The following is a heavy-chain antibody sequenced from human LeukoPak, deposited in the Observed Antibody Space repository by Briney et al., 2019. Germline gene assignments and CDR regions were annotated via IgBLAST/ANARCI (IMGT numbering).Heavy chain of an antibody. CDR1: GFTFSIYA. CDR2: ITGSGSST. Sequence: GGSLRLSCAASGFTFSIYAMSWVRQAPGKGLEWVSAITGSGSSTYYADSVKGRFTISRDNSRSTLSLQMDSLRAEDTATYYCATYRQIQVPFEFWGQGTLVTVSS. J-gene: IGHJ4*02. D-gene: IGHD5-18*01. V-gene: IGHV3-23*01. CDR3: ATYRQIQVPFEF.